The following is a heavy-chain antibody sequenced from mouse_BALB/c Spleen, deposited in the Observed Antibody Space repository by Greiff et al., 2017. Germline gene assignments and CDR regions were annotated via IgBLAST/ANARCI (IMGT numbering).Heavy chain of an antibody. CDR1: GFAFSSYY. D-gene: IGHD2-10*02. CDR2: ISSGGGST. V-gene: IGHV5-12-1*01. CDR3: ARRYGNLDY. Sequence: EVQLVESGGGLVKPGGSLKLSCAASGFAFSSYYMSWVRQTPEQRLEWVAYISSGGGSTYYPENLKGRFTISKDNAENTLYLQMSSLKSEDTAMYYCARRYGNLDYWGQGTTLTVSS. J-gene: IGHJ2*01.